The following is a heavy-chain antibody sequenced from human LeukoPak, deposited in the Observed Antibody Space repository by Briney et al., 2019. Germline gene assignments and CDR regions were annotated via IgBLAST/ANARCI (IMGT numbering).Heavy chain of an antibody. J-gene: IGHJ4*02. CDR2: IIPIFGTA. V-gene: IGHV1-69*13. Sequence: SVKVSCKASGGTFSSYAISWVRQAPGQGLEWMGGIIPIFGTANYAQEFQGRVTITADESTSTAYMELSSLRSEDTAVYYCAKNYYGSGNHRYFDYWGQGTLVTVSS. CDR1: GGTFSSYA. CDR3: AKNYYGSGNHRYFDY. D-gene: IGHD3-10*01.